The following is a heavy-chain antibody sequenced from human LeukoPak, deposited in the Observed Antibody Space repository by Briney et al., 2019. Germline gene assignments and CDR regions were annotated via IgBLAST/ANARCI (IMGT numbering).Heavy chain of an antibody. CDR1: GFTFTNYA. CDR3: AKDGLRFLEWLYHFDY. J-gene: IGHJ4*02. Sequence: GGSLRLSCAASGFTFTNYAMAWVRQAPGKGLEWVSAISGSGDSTYYADSVKGRFTISRDNSKNTLYLQMNSLRAEDTAVYHCAKDGLRFLEWLYHFDYWGQGTLVTVSS. D-gene: IGHD3-3*01. CDR2: ISGSGDST. V-gene: IGHV3-23*01.